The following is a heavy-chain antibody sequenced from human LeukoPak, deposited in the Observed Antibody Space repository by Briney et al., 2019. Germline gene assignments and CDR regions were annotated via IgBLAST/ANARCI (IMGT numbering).Heavy chain of an antibody. J-gene: IGHJ3*02. CDR3: ARMAAGITQGAFDI. V-gene: IGHV3-64*01. Sequence: PGGSLRLSCAASGFTFISYAMPWVRQAPGKGLEYVSAISSNGGSTYYAKSVKGRFTISRDNSKNTLYLQMGSLRVEDMAVYYCARMAAGITQGAFDIWGQGTMVTVSS. CDR2: ISSNGGST. D-gene: IGHD3-10*01. CDR1: GFTFISYA.